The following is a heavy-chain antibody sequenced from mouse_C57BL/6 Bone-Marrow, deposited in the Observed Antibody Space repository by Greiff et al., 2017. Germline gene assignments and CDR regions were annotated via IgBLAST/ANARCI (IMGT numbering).Heavy chain of an antibody. CDR2: IDPENGDT. CDR1: GFNIKDDY. D-gene: IGHD2-3*01. J-gene: IGHJ1*03. Sequence: VQLQQSGAELVRPGASVKLSCTASGFNIKDDYMHWVKQRPEQGLEWIGWIDPENGDTAYASKFQGKATITADTSSNTAYLQLSSLTSEDTAVYYCTTGMVDVWGTGTTVTVSS. V-gene: IGHV14-4*01. CDR3: TTGMVDV.